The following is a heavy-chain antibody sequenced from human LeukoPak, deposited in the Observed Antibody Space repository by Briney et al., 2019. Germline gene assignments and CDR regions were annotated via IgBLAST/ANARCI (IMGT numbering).Heavy chain of an antibody. V-gene: IGHV3-30-3*01. CDR1: GFTFSSYA. CDR2: ISYDGSNK. D-gene: IGHD6-13*01. J-gene: IGHJ6*02. CDR3: ARDRGAAAAGPHSYGMDV. Sequence: GSLRLSCAASGFTFSSYAMHWVRQAPGKGPEWVAVISYDGSNKYYADSVKGRFTISRDNSKNTLYLQMNSLRAEDTAVYYCARDRGAAAAGPHSYGMDVWGQGTTVTVSS.